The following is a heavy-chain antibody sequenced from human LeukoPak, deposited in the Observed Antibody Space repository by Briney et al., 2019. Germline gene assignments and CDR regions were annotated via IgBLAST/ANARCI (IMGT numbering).Heavy chain of an antibody. Sequence: SETLSLTCTVSGGSISSSSYYWGWIRQPPGKGLEWIGSIYYSGSTYYNPSLKSRVTISVDTSKNQFSLKLSSVTAADTAVYYCARASFPAGGYFIAVAGTTRFDPWGQGTLVTVSS. V-gene: IGHV4-39*07. J-gene: IGHJ5*02. CDR3: ARASFPAGGYFIAVAGTTRFDP. CDR2: IYYSGST. CDR1: GGSISSSSYY. D-gene: IGHD6-19*01.